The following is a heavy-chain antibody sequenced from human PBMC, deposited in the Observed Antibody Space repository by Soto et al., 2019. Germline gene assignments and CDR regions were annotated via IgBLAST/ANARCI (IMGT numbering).Heavy chain of an antibody. CDR1: GGSITSGGFS. V-gene: IGHV4-30-2*01. CDR3: ARDRNGLGGIDY. J-gene: IGHJ4*02. CDR2: IFQSGSP. Sequence: QLQLQESGSGLVKPSQTLSLTCAVSGGSITSGGFSWSWIRQPPGKGLEWIGYIFQSGSPSYTPSLKSRATISVERSKNQFFLRLSSVTAADTAVYFCARDRNGLGGIDYWGQGTLVTVSS. D-gene: IGHD1-1*01.